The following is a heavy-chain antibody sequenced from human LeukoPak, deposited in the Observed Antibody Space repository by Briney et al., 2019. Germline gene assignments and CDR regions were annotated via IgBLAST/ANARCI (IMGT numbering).Heavy chain of an antibody. D-gene: IGHD4-23*01. CDR1: GFTFSNYG. CDR3: AKLNSYYFDY. Sequence: GGSLRLSCAASGFTFSNYGMHWVRQAPGKGLEWVAFIQYDGSNKYYADSVKGRFTISRDNSKNTLYLQMSSLRAEDTAVYYCAKLNSYYFDYWDQGTLVTVSS. V-gene: IGHV3-30*02. J-gene: IGHJ4*02. CDR2: IQYDGSNK.